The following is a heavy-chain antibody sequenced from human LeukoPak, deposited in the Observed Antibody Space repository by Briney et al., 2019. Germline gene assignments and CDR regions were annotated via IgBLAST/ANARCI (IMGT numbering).Heavy chain of an antibody. J-gene: IGHJ2*01. Sequence: PSETLSLTCTVSGGSISSGDYYWSWIRQPPGKGLEWIGYIYYSGSTYYNPSLKSRVTISVDTSKNQFSLKLSSVTAADTAVYYCARGRKTYGGKPDWYFDLWGRGTLVTVSS. CDR1: GGSISSGDYY. CDR3: ARGRKTYGGKPDWYFDL. D-gene: IGHD4-23*01. V-gene: IGHV4-30-4*08. CDR2: IYYSGST.